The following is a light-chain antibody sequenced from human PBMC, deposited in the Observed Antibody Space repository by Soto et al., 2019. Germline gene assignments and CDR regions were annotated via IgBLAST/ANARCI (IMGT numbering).Light chain of an antibody. CDR3: QQYDVYSPWM. Sequence: DIQMTQSPSTLSASVGDRVTITCRASQSVSRWLAWYKQKPGEAPKLLIYKASNLESGVSSRFSGSGSGTEFTLTTSSLQPDDSATYYCQQYDVYSPWMFGQGTKVDI. CDR2: KAS. V-gene: IGKV1-5*03. CDR1: QSVSRW. J-gene: IGKJ1*01.